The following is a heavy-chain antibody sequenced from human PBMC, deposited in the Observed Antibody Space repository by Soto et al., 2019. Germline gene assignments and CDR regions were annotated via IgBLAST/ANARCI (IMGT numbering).Heavy chain of an antibody. CDR1: GFTFSSYS. D-gene: IGHD6-19*01. Sequence: EVQLVESGGGLVKPGGSLRPSCAASGFTFSSYSMNWVRQAPGKGLEWVSSISSSSSYIYYADSVKGRFTISRDNAKNSLYLQMNSLRAEDTAVYYCARDLPAVAGTFDWGQGTLVTVSS. J-gene: IGHJ4*02. CDR3: ARDLPAVAGTFD. V-gene: IGHV3-21*01. CDR2: ISSSSSYI.